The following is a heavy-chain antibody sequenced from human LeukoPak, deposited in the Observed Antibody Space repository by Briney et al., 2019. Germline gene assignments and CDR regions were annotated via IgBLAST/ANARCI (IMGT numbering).Heavy chain of an antibody. CDR1: GFTFSSYA. Sequence: PGGSLRLSCAASGFTFSSYAMSWVRQATGKGLEWVSAISGSGGSTYYADSVKGRFTISRDNSKNTLYLQMNSLRAEDTAVYYCAKGHSSGWYNYYYYMDVWGKGTTVTVSS. J-gene: IGHJ6*03. CDR2: ISGSGGST. CDR3: AKGHSSGWYNYYYYMDV. D-gene: IGHD6-25*01. V-gene: IGHV3-23*01.